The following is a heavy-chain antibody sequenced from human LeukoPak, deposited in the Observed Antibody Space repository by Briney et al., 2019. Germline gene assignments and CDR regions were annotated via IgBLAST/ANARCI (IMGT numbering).Heavy chain of an antibody. CDR3: AKAREGYCSGGSCHSPHYYYGMDV. CDR2: ISYDGSNK. V-gene: IGHV3-30*18. J-gene: IGHJ6*02. Sequence: GRSLRLSCAASGFTFSSYGMHWVRQAPGKGLEWVAVISYDGSNKYYADSVKGRFTISRDNSKNTLYLQMNSLRAEDTAVYYCAKAREGYCSGGSCHSPHYYYGMDVWGQGTTVTVSS. CDR1: GFTFSSYG. D-gene: IGHD2-15*01.